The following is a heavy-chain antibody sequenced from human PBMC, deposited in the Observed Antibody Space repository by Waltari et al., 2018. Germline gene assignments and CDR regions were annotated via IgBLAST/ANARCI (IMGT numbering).Heavy chain of an antibody. CDR1: GFPFSSFW. J-gene: IGHJ6*02. Sequence: EEQLVESGGGLVQPGVSLRLSCAASGFPFSSFWLTWVRQAPGKGPLWVSRISTDASDTTYADSVKGRFTISRDNARNTLYLQMNRLRAEDTAVYFCARVSRRTYRSPVPGRHYYYGMDVWGQGTTVTVSS. CDR2: ISTDASDT. D-gene: IGHD1-1*01. CDR3: ARVSRRTYRSPVPGRHYYYGMDV. V-gene: IGHV3-74*03.